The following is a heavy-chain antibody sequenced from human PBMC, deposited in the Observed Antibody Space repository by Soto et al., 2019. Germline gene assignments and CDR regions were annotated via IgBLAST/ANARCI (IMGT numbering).Heavy chain of an antibody. CDR3: ARRLRSAPPNANQQQLVSGGPLNWFDP. CDR2: INHSGST. Sequence: QVQLQQWGAGLLKPSETLSLTCAVYGGSFSGYYWSWIRQPPGKGLEWIGEINHSGSTNYNPSLKSRVTTSVDTSKNQFSLKLSSVTAADTAVYYCARRLRSAPPNANQQQLVSGGPLNWFDPWGQGTLVTVSS. CDR1: GGSFSGYY. D-gene: IGHD6-13*01. V-gene: IGHV4-34*01. J-gene: IGHJ5*02.